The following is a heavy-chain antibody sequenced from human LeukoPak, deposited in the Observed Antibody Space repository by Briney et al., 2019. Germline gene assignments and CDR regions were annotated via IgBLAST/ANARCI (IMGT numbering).Heavy chain of an antibody. Sequence: KPGGSLRLSCAASGFTFSDYYMSWIRQAPGKGLEWVSYISSSGSTIYYADSVKGRFTISRDNAKNSLYLQMNSLRAEDTAVYYCARVLSSGWYYFDYWGQGTLVTVSP. J-gene: IGHJ4*02. CDR2: ISSSGSTI. D-gene: IGHD6-19*01. V-gene: IGHV3-11*01. CDR3: ARVLSSGWYYFDY. CDR1: GFTFSDYY.